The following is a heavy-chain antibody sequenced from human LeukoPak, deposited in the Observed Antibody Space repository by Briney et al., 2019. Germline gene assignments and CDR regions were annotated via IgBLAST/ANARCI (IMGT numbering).Heavy chain of an antibody. CDR3: ARGGYYGSGNDFRFDP. CDR1: GGSISSISYY. CDR2: IHYTGST. V-gene: IGHV4-61*05. J-gene: IGHJ5*02. D-gene: IGHD3-10*01. Sequence: SETLSLTCTVSGGSISSISYYWGWIRQPPGKGLECIGYIHYTGSTNYNPSLKSRVTISVDTSKNQFSLKLSSVTAADTAIYYCARGGYYGSGNDFRFDPWGQGTLVTVSS.